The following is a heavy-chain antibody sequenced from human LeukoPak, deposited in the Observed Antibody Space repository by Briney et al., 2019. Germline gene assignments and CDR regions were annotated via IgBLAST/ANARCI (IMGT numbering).Heavy chain of an antibody. D-gene: IGHD6-19*01. CDR2: ISGSSSYI. Sequence: GGSLRLSCAASGFTFSSYSMNWVRLAPGKGLEWVSSISGSSSYIFYADSVKGRFTISRDNAKNSLYLQMNSLRAEDTAVYYCAREPYSSGSYGMDVWGQGTTVTVSS. CDR1: GFTFSSYS. CDR3: AREPYSSGSYGMDV. J-gene: IGHJ6*02. V-gene: IGHV3-21*01.